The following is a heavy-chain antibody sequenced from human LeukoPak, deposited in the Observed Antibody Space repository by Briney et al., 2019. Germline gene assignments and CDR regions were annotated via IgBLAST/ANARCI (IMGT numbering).Heavy chain of an antibody. CDR1: GFTVSSNY. CDR2: IYSGGST. Sequence: GGSLRLSCAASGFTVSSNYMSWVRQAPGKGLEWVSVIYSGGSTYYADSVKGRFTISRDNSKNTMFLQMNSLRAEDTAVYYCAKSLPYSSRSRGLDYWGQGTLVTVSS. D-gene: IGHD6-13*01. CDR3: AKSLPYSSRSRGLDY. J-gene: IGHJ4*02. V-gene: IGHV3-53*01.